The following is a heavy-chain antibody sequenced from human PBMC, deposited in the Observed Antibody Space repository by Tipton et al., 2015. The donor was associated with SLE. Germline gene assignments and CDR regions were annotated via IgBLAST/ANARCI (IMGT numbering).Heavy chain of an antibody. J-gene: IGHJ4*02. V-gene: IGHV3-30*02. D-gene: IGHD2-15*01. CDR2: IRYDGSNK. CDR1: GFTFSSYG. CDR3: ARVLGYCSGGSCYPDY. Sequence: SGFTFSSYGMHWVRQAPGKGLEWVAFIRYDGSNKYYADSVKGRFTISRDNSKNTLYLQMNSLRAEDAAVYYCARVLGYCSGGSCYPDYWGQGTLVTVSS.